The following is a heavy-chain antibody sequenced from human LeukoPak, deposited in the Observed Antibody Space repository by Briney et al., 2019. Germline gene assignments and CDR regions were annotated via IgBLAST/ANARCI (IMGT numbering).Heavy chain of an antibody. V-gene: IGHV3-21*01. CDR2: MSSSSSYI. J-gene: IGHJ4*02. CDR3: ARDIQLFSGFDY. CDR1: GFIFSSYS. D-gene: IGHD3-10*02. Sequence: RGSLRLSCAASGFIFSSYSMDWVRQAPGKGLEWVSSMSSSSSYIPYADSVKGRLTISRDNAKTSLYLQMNSLRAEDTAVYYCARDIQLFSGFDYWGQGTLVTVSS.